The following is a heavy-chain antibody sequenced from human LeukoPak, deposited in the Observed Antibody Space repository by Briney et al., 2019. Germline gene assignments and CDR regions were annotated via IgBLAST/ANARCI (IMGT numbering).Heavy chain of an antibody. CDR2: IDNSASTI. Sequence: GGSLSLSCVASGFTFSSFEMNWVRQAPGKGLEWVSYIDNSASTIYYADSVRGRFTISRDNAKNSLYLQMNSLRAEDTAVYYCARRFDIWGQGKMVTVSP. V-gene: IGHV3-48*03. J-gene: IGHJ3*02. CDR3: ARRFDI. CDR1: GFTFSSFE.